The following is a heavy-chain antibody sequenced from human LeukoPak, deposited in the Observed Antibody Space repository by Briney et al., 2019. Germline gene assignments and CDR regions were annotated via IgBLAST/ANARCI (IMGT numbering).Heavy chain of an antibody. Sequence: GGSLRLSCVASGFTFRSHGMNWVRQAPGKGLEWVSGISPNGVITYYADSVKGRFTISRDNSKGTVYLQMNSLRPEDTAVYYCARGYSNSLGRLAPDYWGQGTLVTVSS. CDR3: ARGYSNSLGRLAPDY. J-gene: IGHJ4*02. V-gene: IGHV3-23*01. CDR2: ISPNGVIT. D-gene: IGHD4-11*01. CDR1: GFTFRSHG.